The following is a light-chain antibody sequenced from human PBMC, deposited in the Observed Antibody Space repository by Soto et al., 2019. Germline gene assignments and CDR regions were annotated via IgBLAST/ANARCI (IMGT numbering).Light chain of an antibody. CDR3: QQRTNRPPT. V-gene: IGKV3-15*01. CDR1: QSISGN. Sequence: EIVMTQSPGTLSVSPGERATLSCRASQSISGNLVWYQQKPGQAPRLLIYGASTRATGIPARFSGSGSGTDFTLTISSLEPEDFAVYYCQQRTNRPPTFGQGTRLEIK. CDR2: GAS. J-gene: IGKJ5*01.